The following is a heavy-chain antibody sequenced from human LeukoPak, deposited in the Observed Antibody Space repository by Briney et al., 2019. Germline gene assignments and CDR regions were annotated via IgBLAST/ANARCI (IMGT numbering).Heavy chain of an antibody. CDR1: GFTFSSYA. Sequence: GGSLGLSCEVSGFTFSSYAMNWVRQAPGKGLEWVSGISGSGGSTFYADSVKGRFTVSRDNSKDTLYLQVNSLRAEDTAVYYCATARTLRVTTSFDYWGQGTLVTVSS. J-gene: IGHJ4*02. V-gene: IGHV3-23*01. CDR3: ATARTLRVTTSFDY. D-gene: IGHD4-17*01. CDR2: ISGSGGST.